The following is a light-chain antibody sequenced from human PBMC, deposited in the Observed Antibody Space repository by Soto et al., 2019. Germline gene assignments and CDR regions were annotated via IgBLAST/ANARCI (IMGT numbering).Light chain of an antibody. CDR1: QSVIHTSNNKSY. CDR3: QQYYSAPLT. Sequence: DIVMTQSPDSLAVSLGERATINCKSSQSVIHTSNNKSYLAWYQQKPGQPPKLLIYWASTRDSGVPDRFSGSGSGTDFTLTISSLQAEDVAVYYCQQYYSAPLTFGGGTRLEIK. CDR2: WAS. V-gene: IGKV4-1*01. J-gene: IGKJ5*01.